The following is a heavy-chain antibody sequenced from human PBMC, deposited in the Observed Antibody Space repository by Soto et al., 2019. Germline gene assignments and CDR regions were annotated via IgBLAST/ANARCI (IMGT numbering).Heavy chain of an antibody. CDR3: TREPYYYDSSGSPYYFDY. CDR1: GFTFGDYA. D-gene: IGHD3-22*01. J-gene: IGHJ4*02. Sequence: GGSLRLSCTASGFTFGDYAMSWFRQAPGKGLEWVGFIRSKAYGGTTEYAASVKGRFTISRDDSKSIAYLQMNSPKTEDTAVYYCTREPYYYDSSGSPYYFDYWGQGTLVTVSS. CDR2: IRSKAYGGTT. V-gene: IGHV3-49*03.